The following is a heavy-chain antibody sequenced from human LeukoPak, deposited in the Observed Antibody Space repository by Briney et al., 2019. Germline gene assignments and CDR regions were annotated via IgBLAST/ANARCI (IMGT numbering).Heavy chain of an antibody. Sequence: GGSLRLSCAASGFTFSSYSMNWVRQAPGKGLEWVAVIWYDGSNKYYADSVKGRFTISRDNSKNTLYLQMNSLKTEDTAVYYCANGELNKEARNFDYWGQGTLVTVSS. V-gene: IGHV3-33*08. D-gene: IGHD3-10*01. J-gene: IGHJ4*02. CDR2: IWYDGSNK. CDR1: GFTFSSYS. CDR3: ANGELNKEARNFDY.